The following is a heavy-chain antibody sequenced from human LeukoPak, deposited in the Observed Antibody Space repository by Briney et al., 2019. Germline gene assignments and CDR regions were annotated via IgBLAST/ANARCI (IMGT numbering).Heavy chain of an antibody. V-gene: IGHV3-30*07. CDR2: ISYDGSNK. J-gene: IGHJ5*02. Sequence: PGGSLRLSCAASGFTFSSYAMYWVRQAPGKGLEWVAVISYDGSNKYYADSVKGRFTISRDNAKNSLYLQMNSLRAEDTAVYYCARAGPWGQGTLVTVSS. CDR1: GFTFSSYA. CDR3: ARAGP.